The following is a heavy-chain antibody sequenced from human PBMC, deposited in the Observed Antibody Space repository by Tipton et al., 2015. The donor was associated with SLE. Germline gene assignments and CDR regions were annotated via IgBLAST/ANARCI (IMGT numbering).Heavy chain of an antibody. CDR3: ARGGACSGDICQQWIRN. CDR1: GGSISTSSYY. V-gene: IGHV4-39*07. J-gene: IGHJ4*02. Sequence: TLSLTCSVSGGSISTSSYYCAWIRQPPGKGLEWLGSIYYSGSTYYNPSLNPSLKSRVTISLDRTKNQFSLRLTSVIAADTAVYYCARGGACSGDICQQWIRNWGQGTLVTVSS. CDR2: IYYSGST. D-gene: IGHD2-15*01.